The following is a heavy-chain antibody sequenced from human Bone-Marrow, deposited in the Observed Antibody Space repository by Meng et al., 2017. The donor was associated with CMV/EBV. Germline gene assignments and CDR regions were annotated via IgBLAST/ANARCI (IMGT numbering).Heavy chain of an antibody. D-gene: IGHD6-13*01. CDR3: AKDQGAAAGTEVY. Sequence: GGSLRLSCKVSGFSVGISHMNWVRQAPGKGLEWVSVICSGDTTHYADSVKGRFTISRDNSKNTLYLQMNSLRAEDTAVYYCAKDQGAAAGTEVYWGQGTRVTVSS. J-gene: IGHJ4*02. CDR1: GFSVGISH. CDR2: ICSGDTT. V-gene: IGHV3-53*01.